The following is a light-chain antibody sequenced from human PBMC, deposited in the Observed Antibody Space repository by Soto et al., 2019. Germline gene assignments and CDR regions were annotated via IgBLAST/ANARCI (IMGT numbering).Light chain of an antibody. V-gene: IGLV2-14*01. CDR2: DVS. CDR3: SSYLGSSTLSGV. J-gene: IGLJ1*01. CDR1: TSDVGGYDY. Sequence: SAPAPPASLSGAPGQSITVSCPGNTSDVGGYDYVAWYQQHPGKAPKLMIYDVSSRPSGVSNRFSGSKSGNTASLTISGLQAEDEADYYCSSYLGSSTLSGVFGTGTKVTVL.